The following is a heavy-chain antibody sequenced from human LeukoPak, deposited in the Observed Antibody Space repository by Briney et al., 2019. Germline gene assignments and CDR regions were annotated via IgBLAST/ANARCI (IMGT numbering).Heavy chain of an antibody. Sequence: KTGGSLRLSCAASGFTFRSYSMNWVRQAPGKGLEWVSSISSSSSYIYYADSVKGRFTISRDNAKNSLYLQMNSLRAEDTAVYYCARGGTSTYYDFWSGYYQGYFDYWGQGTLVTVSS. CDR3: ARGGTSTYYDFWSGYYQGYFDY. CDR2: ISSSSSYI. V-gene: IGHV3-21*01. D-gene: IGHD3-3*01. J-gene: IGHJ4*02. CDR1: GFTFRSYS.